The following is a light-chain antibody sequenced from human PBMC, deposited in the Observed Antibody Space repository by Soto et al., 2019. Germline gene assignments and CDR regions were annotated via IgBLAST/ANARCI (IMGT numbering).Light chain of an antibody. CDR1: QDISTY. J-gene: IGKJ3*01. V-gene: IGKV1-9*01. CDR3: QQDNTSQFS. Sequence: DIQLTQSPSSLSASVGDTVTITCRASQDISTYLAWYEQKPGKATKLLISGASTMQSGLPSRFSGHGSGTDFTLTISSLQPEDLATYGCQQDNTSQFSFGPGTTVDIK. CDR2: GAS.